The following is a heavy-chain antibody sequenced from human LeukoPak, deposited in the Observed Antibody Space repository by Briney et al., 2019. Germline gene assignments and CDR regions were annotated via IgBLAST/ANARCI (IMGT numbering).Heavy chain of an antibody. Sequence: GESLRLSCAASGFTFSSYSMNWVRQAPGKGLEWVSSITRSSDYKYYADSVKGRFTVSRDNAKNSLYLQMDSLRAEDTAVYFCARDNWIAAPGAFAPWGQGVLVTVSS. CDR1: GFTFSSYS. D-gene: IGHD1-20*01. CDR3: ARDNWIAAPGAFAP. V-gene: IGHV3-21*01. J-gene: IGHJ5*02. CDR2: ITRSSDYK.